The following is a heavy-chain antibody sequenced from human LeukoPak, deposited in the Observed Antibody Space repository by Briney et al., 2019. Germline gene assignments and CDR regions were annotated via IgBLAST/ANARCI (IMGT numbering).Heavy chain of an antibody. Sequence: SSETLSLTCTVSGGSISSYYWSWIRQPAGKGLEWIGRIYTSGSTNYNPSLKSRVTLSVDTSKNQFSLKLSSVTAADTAVYYRARDADHSRGWGFIDYWGQGTLVTVSS. V-gene: IGHV4-4*07. D-gene: IGHD6-19*01. CDR1: GGSISSYY. CDR2: IYTSGST. J-gene: IGHJ4*02. CDR3: ARDADHSRGWGFIDY.